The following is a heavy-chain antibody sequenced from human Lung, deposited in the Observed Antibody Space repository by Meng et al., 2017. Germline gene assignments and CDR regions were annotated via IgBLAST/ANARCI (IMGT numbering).Heavy chain of an antibody. CDR1: GYTFTGYY. Sequence: QVQLVQSGAEVKKTGAEVKVSCKASGYTFTGYYIHWVRQAPGQGLEWMGRINPKSGGTNYAQKFQGRVTMTRDTSISTAYIELSGLRSDDTAVYYCARGGSYSSDYWGQGTLVTVSS. CDR3: ARGGSYSSDY. D-gene: IGHD3-16*01. V-gene: IGHV1-2*06. J-gene: IGHJ4*02. CDR2: INPKSGGT.